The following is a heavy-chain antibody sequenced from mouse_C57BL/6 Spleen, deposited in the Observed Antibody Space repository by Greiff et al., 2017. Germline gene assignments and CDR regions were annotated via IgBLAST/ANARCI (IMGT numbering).Heavy chain of an antibody. V-gene: IGHV1-39*01. CDR3: ARFDYYGSSYEGYFDV. CDR1: GYSFTDYN. Sequence: EVQLQESGPELVKPGASVKISCKASGYSFTDYNMNWVKQSNGKSLEWIGVINPNYGTTSYNQKFKGKATLTVDQSSSTAYMQLNSLTSEDSAVYYCARFDYYGSSYEGYFDVWGTGTTVTVSS. D-gene: IGHD1-1*01. CDR2: INPNYGTT. J-gene: IGHJ1*03.